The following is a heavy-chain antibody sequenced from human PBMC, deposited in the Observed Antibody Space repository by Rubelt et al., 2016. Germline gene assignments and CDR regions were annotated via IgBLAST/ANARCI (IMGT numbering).Heavy chain of an antibody. V-gene: IGHV3-48*04. Sequence: YISSSSSTIYYADSVKGRFTISRDNAKNSLYLQMNSLRAEDTAVYYCVSGLRFLNLYDNWGQGTLVTVSS. CDR3: VSGLRFLNLYDN. D-gene: IGHD3-3*01. J-gene: IGHJ4*02. CDR2: ISSSSSTI.